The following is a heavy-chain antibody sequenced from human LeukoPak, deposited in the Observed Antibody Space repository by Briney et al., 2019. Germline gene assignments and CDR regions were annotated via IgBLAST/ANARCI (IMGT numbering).Heavy chain of an antibody. CDR2: IRGTPYGGTT. V-gene: IGHV3-49*04. Sequence: GGSLRLSCAASGFSFSNYWMTWVRRAPGKGLEWVALIRGTPYGGTTEYAASVKGRFTISRDDSKSIAYLQMNSLKTEDTAVYYCTRAGKPPYFDYWGQGTLVIVSS. CDR3: TRAGKPPYFDY. J-gene: IGHJ4*02. CDR1: GFSFSNYW.